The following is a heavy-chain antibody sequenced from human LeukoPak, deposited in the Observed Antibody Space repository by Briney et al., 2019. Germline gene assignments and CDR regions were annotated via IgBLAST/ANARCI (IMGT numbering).Heavy chain of an antibody. CDR1: GFTFSSYA. Sequence: GGSLRLSCAASGFTFSSYAMSWVRQAPGKGLEWVSAISGSGGSTYYADSVKGRFTISRDNSKNTLYLQMNSLRAEDTAVYYCATGRLLYCSSTSCYAFDIWGQGTMVTVSS. CDR2: ISGSGGST. J-gene: IGHJ3*02. V-gene: IGHV3-23*01. CDR3: ATGRLLYCSSTSCYAFDI. D-gene: IGHD2-2*01.